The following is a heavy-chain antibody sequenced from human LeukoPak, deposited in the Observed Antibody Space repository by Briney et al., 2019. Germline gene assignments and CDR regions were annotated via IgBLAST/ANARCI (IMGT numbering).Heavy chain of an antibody. D-gene: IGHD5-24*01. CDR1: GGSISSYY. CDR2: IYYSGST. Sequence: PSETLSLTCTVSGGSISSYYWSWIRQPPGKGLEWIGYIYYSGSTNYNPSLKSRVTISVDTSKNQFSLKLSSVTAADTAVYYCARCYNWPDYWGQGTLVTVSS. J-gene: IGHJ4*02. CDR3: ARCYNWPDY. V-gene: IGHV4-59*01.